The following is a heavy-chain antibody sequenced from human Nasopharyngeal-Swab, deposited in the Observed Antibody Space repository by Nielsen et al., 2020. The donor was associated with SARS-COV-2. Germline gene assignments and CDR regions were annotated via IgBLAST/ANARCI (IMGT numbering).Heavy chain of an antibody. J-gene: IGHJ3*02. V-gene: IGHV3-11*05. CDR2: ISSSSSYT. CDR3: ARGGRSVVVNAFDI. Sequence: GESLKISCAASGFTFSDYYMSWIRQAPGKGLEWVSYISSSSSYTNYADSVKGRFTIFRDNAKNSLYLQMNSLRAEDTAVYYCARGGRSVVVNAFDIWGQGTMVTVSS. CDR1: GFTFSDYY. D-gene: IGHD2-15*01.